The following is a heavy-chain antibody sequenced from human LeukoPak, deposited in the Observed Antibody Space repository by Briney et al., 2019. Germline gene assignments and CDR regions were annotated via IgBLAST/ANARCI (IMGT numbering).Heavy chain of an antibody. V-gene: IGHV3-74*01. CDR3: ASSPVITRD. CDR2: INSDGSRI. D-gene: IGHD3-22*01. J-gene: IGHJ4*02. Sequence: GGSLRLSCAASGITFSNYWMHWVRQAPGKGLEWVSRINSDGSRITYADSVKGRFTISRDDAKNTLYLQMNSLRVEDTAVYYCASSPVITRDWGQGTLVTVSS. CDR1: GITFSNYW.